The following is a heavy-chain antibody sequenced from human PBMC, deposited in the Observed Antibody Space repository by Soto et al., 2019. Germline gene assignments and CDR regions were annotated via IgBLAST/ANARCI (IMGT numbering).Heavy chain of an antibody. CDR1: GGTFSSYA. V-gene: IGHV1-3*01. CDR2: LNGGTGQT. CDR3: ARGKGMEENYFYYGLDI. J-gene: IGHJ6*02. Sequence: ASVKVSCKASGGTFSSYAISWVRQAHGQSLEWMGWLNGGTGQTRYSQRFQDRVIITRDTSASTGYMELSSLRSEDTAVYYCARGKGMEENYFYYGLDIWGQGTTVTVSS. D-gene: IGHD1-1*01.